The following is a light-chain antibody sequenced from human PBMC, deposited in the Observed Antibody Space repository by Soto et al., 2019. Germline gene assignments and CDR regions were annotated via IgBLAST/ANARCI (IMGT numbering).Light chain of an antibody. J-gene: IGKJ4*01. V-gene: IGKV3-11*01. CDR2: PAS. Sequence: EMVLTQSPATLSLSPGESATLSCRASQNVGRNFAWYQQKSGQPPRLLIHPASSRATGVPARFSGSGSRTDFTLTISSLEPDDIAVYYCQEHGRWSRYTFGGGTKVEMK. CDR3: QEHGRWSRYT. CDR1: QNVGRN.